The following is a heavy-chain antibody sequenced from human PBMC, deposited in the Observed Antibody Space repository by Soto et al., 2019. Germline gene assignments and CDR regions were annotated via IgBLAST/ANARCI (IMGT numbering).Heavy chain of an antibody. Sequence: ASVKVSCKASGYTSTSYYMHWVRQAPGQGLEWMGIINPSGGSTSYAQKFQGRVTMTRDTSTSTVYMELSSLRSEDTAVYYCARTEDSYGYGDYYYGMDVWSQGTTVTVSS. CDR2: INPSGGST. CDR3: ARTEDSYGYGDYYYGMDV. CDR1: GYTSTSYY. J-gene: IGHJ6*02. D-gene: IGHD5-18*01. V-gene: IGHV1-46*01.